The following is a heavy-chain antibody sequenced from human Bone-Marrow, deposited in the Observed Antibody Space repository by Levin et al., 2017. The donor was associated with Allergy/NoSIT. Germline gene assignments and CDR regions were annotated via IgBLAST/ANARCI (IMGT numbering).Heavy chain of an antibody. CDR2: MNPNSGNT. J-gene: IGHJ5*02. Sequence: GESLKISCKASGYTFTSYDINWVRQATGQGLEWMGWMNPNSGNTGYAQKFQGRVTMTRNTSISTAYMELSSLRSEDTAVYYCARVVDSSSWYWFDPWGQGTLVTVSS. CDR3: ARVVDSSSWYWFDP. D-gene: IGHD6-13*01. CDR1: GYTFTSYD. V-gene: IGHV1-8*01.